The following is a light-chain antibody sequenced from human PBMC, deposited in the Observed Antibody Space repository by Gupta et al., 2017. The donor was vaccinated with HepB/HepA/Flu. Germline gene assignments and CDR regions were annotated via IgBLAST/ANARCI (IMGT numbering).Light chain of an antibody. CDR1: QAISTW. Sequence: DIQMTQSPSSVSASVGDRVTISCRASQAISTWLVWYQQKPGKAPKLLIYTASTLQSWVPSRFSGSGSGTDFTLTISSLQPEDFATYYCQQANLFPLTFGGGTKVEIK. CDR3: QQANLFPLT. CDR2: TAS. V-gene: IGKV1-12*01. J-gene: IGKJ4*01.